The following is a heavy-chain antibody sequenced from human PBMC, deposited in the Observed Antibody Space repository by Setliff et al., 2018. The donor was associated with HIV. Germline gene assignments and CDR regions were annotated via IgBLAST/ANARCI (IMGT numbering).Heavy chain of an antibody. CDR3: ARHDTEYSSYPIDY. Sequence: LSLTCTVSGGSITSSSNYWGWIRQPPGKGLEWIGSIYYSGSSYYNPSLKSRVTISVDTSKNQFSLKLSSVTAADTAVYYCARHDTEYSSYPIDYWGQGNLVTVSS. J-gene: IGHJ4*02. CDR1: GGSITSSSNY. D-gene: IGHD6-6*01. CDR2: IYYSGSS. V-gene: IGHV4-39*01.